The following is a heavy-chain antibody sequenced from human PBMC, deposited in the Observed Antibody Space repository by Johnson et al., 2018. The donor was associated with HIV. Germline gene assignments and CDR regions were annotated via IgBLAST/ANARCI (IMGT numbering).Heavy chain of an antibody. CDR2: VWYDGSNK. CDR3: ARSFRTIAARPDAFDI. V-gene: IGHV3-30*19. Sequence: QVQLVESGGGVVQPGRSLRLSCAASGFTFSSYGMHWVRQAPGKGLEWVAGVWYDGSNKYYADSVKGRFTISRDNSKSTLYLQMNSLRAEDTAVYYCARSFRTIAARPDAFDIWGQGTVVTVSS. J-gene: IGHJ3*02. CDR1: GFTFSSYG. D-gene: IGHD6-6*01.